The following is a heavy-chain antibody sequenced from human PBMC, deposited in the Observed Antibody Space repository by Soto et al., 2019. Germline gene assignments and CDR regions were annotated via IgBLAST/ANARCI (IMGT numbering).Heavy chain of an antibody. CDR1: SGSISSINW. J-gene: IGHJ4*02. V-gene: IGHV4-4*02. Sequence: SETLSRTCAVSSGSISSINWWSWVRQPPGKGLEWIGEIYHSGSTNYNPSLKSRVTISVDKSKNQFSLKLSSVTAADTAVYYCARRGDYDILTGYRTKYYFDYWGQGTLVTVSS. CDR2: IYHSGST. D-gene: IGHD3-9*01. CDR3: ARRGDYDILTGYRTKYYFDY.